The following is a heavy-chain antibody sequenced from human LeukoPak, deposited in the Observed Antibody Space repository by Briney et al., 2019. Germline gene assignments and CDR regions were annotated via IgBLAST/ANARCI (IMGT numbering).Heavy chain of an antibody. CDR3: AKVTGDSSSHYSYDY. Sequence: GGSLRLSCAASGFTFSSYCMHWVRQAPGKGLEWVAFIRYDGSKKYYADSVKGRFTISRDNSKNTMYLQMNSLRAEDTAVYYCAKVTGDSSSHYSYDYWGQGTLVTVSS. V-gene: IGHV3-30*02. CDR1: GFTFSSYC. D-gene: IGHD6-13*01. J-gene: IGHJ4*02. CDR2: IRYDGSKK.